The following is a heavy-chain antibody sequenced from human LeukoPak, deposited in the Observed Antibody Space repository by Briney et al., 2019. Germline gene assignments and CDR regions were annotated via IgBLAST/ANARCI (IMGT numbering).Heavy chain of an antibody. D-gene: IGHD3-10*01. Sequence: SETLSLTCAVYGGSFSGYYWSWIRQPPGKGLEWIGEINHSGSTNYNPSLKSRVTISVDTSKNQSSLKLSSVTAADTAVYYCARGNGSALDYWGQGTLVTVSS. CDR2: INHSGST. J-gene: IGHJ4*02. CDR3: ARGNGSALDY. CDR1: GGSFSGYY. V-gene: IGHV4-34*01.